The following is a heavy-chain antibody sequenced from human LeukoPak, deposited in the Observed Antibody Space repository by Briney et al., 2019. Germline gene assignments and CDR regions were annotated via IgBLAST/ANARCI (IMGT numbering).Heavy chain of an antibody. D-gene: IGHD5-18*01. CDR3: ARGGTAMVGFVNYYGMDV. V-gene: IGHV1-69*01. J-gene: IGHJ6*04. Sequence: PGGSLRLSCAASGFTFSSYAISWVRQAPGQGLEWMGGIIPIFGTANYAQKFQGRVTITADESTSTAYMELSSLRSEDTAVYYCARGGTAMVGFVNYYGMDVWGKGTTVTVSS. CDR1: GFTFSSYA. CDR2: IIPIFGTA.